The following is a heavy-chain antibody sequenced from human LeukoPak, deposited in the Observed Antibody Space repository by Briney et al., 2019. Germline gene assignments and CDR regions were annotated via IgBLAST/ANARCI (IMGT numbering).Heavy chain of an antibody. J-gene: IGHJ6*02. CDR3: ATVGSGYARLDSSGYRWTTYYYYGMDV. D-gene: IGHD3-22*01. Sequence: SETLSLTCTVSGGSISSYYWSWIRQPPGKGLEWIGYIYYSGSTNYNPSLKSRVTISVDTSKNQFSLKLSSVTAADTAVYYCATVGSGYARLDSSGYRWTTYYYYGMDVWGQGTTVTVSS. CDR2: IYYSGST. CDR1: GGSISSYY. V-gene: IGHV4-59*08.